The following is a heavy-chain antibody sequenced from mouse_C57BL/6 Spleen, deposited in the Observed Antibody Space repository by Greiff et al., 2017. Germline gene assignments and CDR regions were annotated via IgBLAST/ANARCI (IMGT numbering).Heavy chain of an antibody. Sequence: VQLKESGPELVKPGASVKISCKASGYSFTGYYMNWVKQSPEKSLEWIGEINPSTGGTTYNQKFKAKATLTVDKSSSTAYMQLKSLTSEDSAVYYCARRNYDYAGGYFDYWGQGTTLTVSS. J-gene: IGHJ2*01. V-gene: IGHV1-42*01. CDR2: INPSTGGT. CDR1: GYSFTGYY. CDR3: ARRNYDYAGGYFDY. D-gene: IGHD2-4*01.